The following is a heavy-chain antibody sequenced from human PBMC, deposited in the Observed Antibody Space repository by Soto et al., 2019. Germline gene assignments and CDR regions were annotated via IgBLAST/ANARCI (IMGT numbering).Heavy chain of an antibody. D-gene: IGHD3-22*01. Sequence: SETLSLTCTVSGGSVSSGSYYWSWIRQPPGKGLEWIGYIYYSGSTNYNPSLKSRVTISVDTSKNQFSLKLSSVTAADTAVYYCARFITYYYDSSGYYYYYGMDVWGQGTTVTV. CDR1: GGSVSSGSYY. CDR3: ARFITYYYDSSGYYYYYGMDV. J-gene: IGHJ6*02. CDR2: IYYSGST. V-gene: IGHV4-61*01.